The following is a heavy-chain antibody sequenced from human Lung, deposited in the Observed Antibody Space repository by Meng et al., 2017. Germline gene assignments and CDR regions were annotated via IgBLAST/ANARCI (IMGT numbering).Heavy chain of an antibody. Sequence: EVQLVESGGGLVKPGGSLRLSCAASGFTFSSYSMNWVRPAPGKGLEWVSSISSSSTYADSVKGRFTISRDNAKNSLYLQMNSLRAEDTAVYYCARGRVVVAATPSDYWGQGTLVTVS. CDR2: ISSSST. D-gene: IGHD2-15*01. J-gene: IGHJ4*02. CDR3: ARGRVVVAATPSDY. CDR1: GFTFSSYS. V-gene: IGHV3-21*01.